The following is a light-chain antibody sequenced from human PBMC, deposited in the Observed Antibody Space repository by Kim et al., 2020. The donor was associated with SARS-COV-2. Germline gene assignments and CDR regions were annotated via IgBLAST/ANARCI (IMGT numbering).Light chain of an antibody. CDR3: QQRRNCPPGLT. V-gene: IGKV3-11*01. CDR2: YAA. J-gene: IGKJ4*01. Sequence: GESATRSCRASPSVTSDFVLYQQTPGHAPRLLINYAATSATCIPASFSGSGSATDFSLTTSSLVPADFAVYYCQQRRNCPPGLTFGGGTKVDIK. CDR1: PSVTSD.